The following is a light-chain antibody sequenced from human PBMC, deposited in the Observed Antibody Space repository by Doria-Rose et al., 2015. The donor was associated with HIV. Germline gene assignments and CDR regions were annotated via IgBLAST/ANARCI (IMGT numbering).Light chain of an antibody. CDR1: QRFSSTY. CDR3: HQYGTSWT. Sequence: TQSPGTLSLSTGERATLSCRASQRFSSTYLAWYQQKPGQAPSLLIYDGSTRATGIPARFSASGSGTDFTLTINRLEPEDFALYYCHQYGTSWTFGQGTKVEI. J-gene: IGKJ1*01. CDR2: DGS. V-gene: IGKV3-20*01.